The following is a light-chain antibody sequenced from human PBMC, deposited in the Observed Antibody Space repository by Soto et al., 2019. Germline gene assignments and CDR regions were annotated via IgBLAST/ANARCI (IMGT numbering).Light chain of an antibody. V-gene: IGKV3-11*01. J-gene: IGKJ1*01. CDR1: QSVSSN. Sequence: EIELTQSPATLSLSPGERATLSCRASQSVSSNLAWYQQKPGQAPRLLIYDASNRATGIPARFSGSGSGTDFTLTISRLEPEDFAVYYCHHFGSLPETFGQGTNVE. CDR3: HHFGSLPET. CDR2: DAS.